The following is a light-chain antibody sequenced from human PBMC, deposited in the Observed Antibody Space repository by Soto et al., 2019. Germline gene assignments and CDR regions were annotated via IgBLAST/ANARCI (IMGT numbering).Light chain of an antibody. CDR2: DAS. V-gene: IGKV1-5*01. CDR1: QSISSW. Sequence: DIQMTQSPSTLSASVGDRVTITCRASQSISSWLAWYQQKPGKAPKLLIYDASSLESGVPSRFSGSGSGTGFTLTMSSLQPDDFATYYCQQYNSYCAVGQGTKVEIK. J-gene: IGKJ1*01. CDR3: QQYNSYCA.